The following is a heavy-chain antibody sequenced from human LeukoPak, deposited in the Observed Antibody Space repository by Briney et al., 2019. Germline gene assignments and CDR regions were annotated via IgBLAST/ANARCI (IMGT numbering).Heavy chain of an antibody. CDR1: GFTFSSYA. CDR2: ISYDGSNK. CDR3: AREGLQGGSYYYYYMDV. V-gene: IGHV3-30-3*01. Sequence: GRSLRLSCAASGFTFSSYAMHWVRQAPGKGLEWVAVISYDGSNKYYADSVKGRFTISRDNSKNTLYLQMNSLRAEDTAVYYCAREGLQGGSYYYYYMDVWGKGTTVTVSS. J-gene: IGHJ6*03. D-gene: IGHD5-18*01.